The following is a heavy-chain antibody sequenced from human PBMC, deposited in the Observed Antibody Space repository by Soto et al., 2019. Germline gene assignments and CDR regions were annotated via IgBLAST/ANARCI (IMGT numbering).Heavy chain of an antibody. CDR3: ATESEDIVVVPAAMLGY. CDR2: ISSSGSTI. D-gene: IGHD2-2*01. V-gene: IGHV3-11*01. J-gene: IGHJ4*02. Sequence: QVQLVESGGGLVKPGGSLRLSCAASGFTFSDYYMSWIRQAPGKGLEWVSYISSSGSTIYYADSVKGRFTISRDNAKNSLYLQMNSLRAEDTAVYYCATESEDIVVVPAAMLGYWGQGTLVTVSS. CDR1: GFTFSDYY.